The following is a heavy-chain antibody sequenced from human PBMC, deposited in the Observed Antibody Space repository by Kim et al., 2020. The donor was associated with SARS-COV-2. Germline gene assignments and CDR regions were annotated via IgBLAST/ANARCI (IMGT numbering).Heavy chain of an antibody. D-gene: IGHD6-13*01. Sequence: VKGRFTTSRDNSKNTLYLQMNSLRAKDTAVYYCARDGIAAAGGYYFDYWGQGTLVTVSS. J-gene: IGHJ4*02. V-gene: IGHV3-30*01. CDR3: ARDGIAAAGGYYFDY.